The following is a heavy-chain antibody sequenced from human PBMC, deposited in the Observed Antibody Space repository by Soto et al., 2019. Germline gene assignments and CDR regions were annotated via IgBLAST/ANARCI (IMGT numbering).Heavy chain of an antibody. CDR1: GFTFRSYA. Sequence: QVQLVESGGGVVQPGRSLRLSCAASGFTFRSYAMHWVRLAPGKGLEWVAVISYDGSNKYYADSVKGRFTISRDNSKNTLFLQMNSLGGEDTAVYHCARDRTTVTTFYHSCYFDSWGQGTLVTVSS. J-gene: IGHJ4*02. CDR3: ARDRTTVTTFYHSCYFDS. CDR2: ISYDGSNK. D-gene: IGHD4-17*01. V-gene: IGHV3-30-3*01.